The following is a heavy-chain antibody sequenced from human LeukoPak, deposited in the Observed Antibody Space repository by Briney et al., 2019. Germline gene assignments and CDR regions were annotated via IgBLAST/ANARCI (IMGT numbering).Heavy chain of an antibody. CDR2: ISWNSGNI. CDR1: GFTFDDYA. J-gene: IGHJ4*02. Sequence: PGGSLRLSCAASGFTFDDYAMHWVRQAPGKGLEWVSGISWNSGNIGYADSVKGRFTISRDNAKNSLYLQMNSLRAEDTALYYCARDNNLDYDSSGYYDYWGQGTLVTVSS. D-gene: IGHD3-22*01. V-gene: IGHV3-9*01. CDR3: ARDNNLDYDSSGYYDY.